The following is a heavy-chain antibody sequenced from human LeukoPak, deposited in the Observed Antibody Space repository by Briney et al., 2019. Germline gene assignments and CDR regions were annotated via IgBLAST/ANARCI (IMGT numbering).Heavy chain of an antibody. V-gene: IGHV4-59*01. D-gene: IGHD3-9*01. CDR1: GFTFSNYA. CDR3: ARWDPSFDAFSDAFDI. J-gene: IGHJ3*02. CDR2: IYYSGRT. Sequence: GSLRLSCAASGFTFSNYAMSWVRQAPGKGLEWIGYIYYSGRTHYNPSLKSPVTISVDTSKNQFSLNLSSVTAADTAVYYCARWDPSFDAFSDAFDIWGQGTMVTVSS.